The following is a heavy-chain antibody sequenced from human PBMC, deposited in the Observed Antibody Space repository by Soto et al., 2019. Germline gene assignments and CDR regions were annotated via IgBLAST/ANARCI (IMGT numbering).Heavy chain of an antibody. Sequence: QVQLQQWGAGLLKPSETLSLTCAVYGGSFSGYYWSWIRQPPGKGLEWIGEINHSGSTNYNPSLKRRVPISVHPSKNQFSLKLSSVTAADTAVYYCAGGSYYYGSRQKFDPWGQGSLVTVSS. J-gene: IGHJ5*02. D-gene: IGHD3-10*01. CDR3: AGGSYYYGSRQKFDP. CDR1: GGSFSGYY. V-gene: IGHV4-34*01. CDR2: INHSGST.